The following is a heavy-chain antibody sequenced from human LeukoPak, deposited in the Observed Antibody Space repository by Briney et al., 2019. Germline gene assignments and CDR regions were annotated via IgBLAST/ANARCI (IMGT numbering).Heavy chain of an antibody. CDR2: INPSGGST. J-gene: IGHJ6*02. D-gene: IGHD4-17*01. CDR3: ARDQTTVTTPSHYYYGMDV. V-gene: IGHV1-46*01. Sequence: ASVKVSCKASGYTFTSYYMHWVRQAPGQGLEWMGIINPSGGSTSYAQKFQGRVTMTRDTSTSTVYMELSSLRSEDTAVYYCARDQTTVTTPSHYYYGMDVWGQGTTVTVSS. CDR1: GYTFTSYY.